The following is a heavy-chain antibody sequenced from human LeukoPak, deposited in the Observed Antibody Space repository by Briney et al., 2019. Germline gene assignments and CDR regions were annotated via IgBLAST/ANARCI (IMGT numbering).Heavy chain of an antibody. V-gene: IGHV1-18*01. CDR2: ISAYNGNT. CDR1: GGTFSSYA. CDR3: ARDLYGDYFGY. J-gene: IGHJ4*02. D-gene: IGHD4-17*01. Sequence: GASVKVSCKASGGTFSSYAISWVRQAPGQGLEWMGWISAYNGNTNYAQKLQGRVTMTTDTSTSTAYMELRSLRSDDTAVYYCARDLYGDYFGYWGQGTLVTVSS.